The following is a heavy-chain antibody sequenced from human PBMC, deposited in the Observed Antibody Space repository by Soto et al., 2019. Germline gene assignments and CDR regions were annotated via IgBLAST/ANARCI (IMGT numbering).Heavy chain of an antibody. D-gene: IGHD3-10*01. CDR1: GGSIISGGYY. Sequence: SEILSLTCTVSGGSIISGGYYWSWIRQHPGKGLEWIGYIYYSGSTYYNPSLKSRVTISVDTSKNQFSLKLSSVTAADTAVYYCAREGPYGSGSYTTNWFDPWGQGTLVTVSS. CDR2: IYYSGST. J-gene: IGHJ5*02. CDR3: AREGPYGSGSYTTNWFDP. V-gene: IGHV4-31*03.